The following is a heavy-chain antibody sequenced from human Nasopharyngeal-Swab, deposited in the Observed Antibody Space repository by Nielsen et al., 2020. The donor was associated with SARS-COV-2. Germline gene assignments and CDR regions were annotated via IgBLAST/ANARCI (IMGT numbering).Heavy chain of an antibody. CDR1: GGSFSGYY. CDR3: ARHAAGEYQLTYYFDY. J-gene: IGHJ4*02. CDR2: IYHSGST. V-gene: IGHV4-34*01. Sequence: SETLSLTCAVYGGSFSGYYWSWIRQPPGKGLEWIGSIYHSGSTYYNPSLKSRVTISVDTSKNQFSLKLSSVTAADTAVYYCARHAAGEYQLTYYFDYWGQGTLVTVSS. D-gene: IGHD2-2*01.